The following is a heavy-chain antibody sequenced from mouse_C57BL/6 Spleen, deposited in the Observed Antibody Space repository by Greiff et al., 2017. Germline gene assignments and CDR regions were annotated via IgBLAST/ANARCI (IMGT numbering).Heavy chain of an antibody. D-gene: IGHD1-1*01. V-gene: IGHV1-22*01. CDR3: ARSDYYGTQRGPMDY. Sequence: VQLKESGPELVKPGASVKMSCKASGYTFTDYNMHWVKQSHGKSLEWIGYINPNNGGTSYNQKFKGKATLTVNKSSSTAYMELRSLTSEDSAVYYCARSDYYGTQRGPMDYWGQGTSVTVSS. CDR2: INPNNGGT. J-gene: IGHJ4*01. CDR1: GYTFTDYN.